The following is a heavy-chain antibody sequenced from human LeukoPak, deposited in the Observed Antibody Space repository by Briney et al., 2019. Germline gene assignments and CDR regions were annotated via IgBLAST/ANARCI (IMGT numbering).Heavy chain of an antibody. CDR2: ISYDGSNK. V-gene: IGHV3-30*18. Sequence: GGSLRLSCAASGFTFSNYGMHWVRQAPGKGLEWVAVISYDGSNKYYADSVKGRFTISRDNSKNTLYLQMNSLRAEDTAVYYCAKEDIVVVPAAMPAHYYYYYYMDVWGKGTTVTVSS. J-gene: IGHJ6*03. D-gene: IGHD2-2*01. CDR1: GFTFSNYG. CDR3: AKEDIVVVPAAMPAHYYYYYYMDV.